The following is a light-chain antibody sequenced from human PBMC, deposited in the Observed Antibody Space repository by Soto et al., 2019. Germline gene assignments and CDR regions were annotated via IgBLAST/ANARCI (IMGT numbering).Light chain of an antibody. CDR1: SSDVGLYDY. V-gene: IGLV2-14*01. J-gene: IGLJ1*01. Sequence: QSALTQPASVSGSPGQSITISCTGTSSDVGLYDYVSWYQQHPGKAPQLMSYAVSNRPSGVSNRFSASKSGNTASLFISGLQAEDEADYYCSSYTSDSSYVFGSGPKVTVL. CDR3: SSYTSDSSYV. CDR2: AVS.